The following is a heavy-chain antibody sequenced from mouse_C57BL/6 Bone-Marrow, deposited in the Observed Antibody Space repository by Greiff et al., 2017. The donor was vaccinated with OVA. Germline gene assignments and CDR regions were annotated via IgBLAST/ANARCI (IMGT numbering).Heavy chain of an antibody. Sequence: VQLQQPGAELVKPGASVKMSCKASGYTFTSYWITWVKQRPGKGLEWIGDIYPGSGSTNYNEKFKRKATLTVDTSSITAYMQLSSLTSEDSAVYYCARGKYYYPFAYWGQGTLVTVSA. CDR3: ARGKYYYPFAY. J-gene: IGHJ3*01. CDR2: IYPGSGST. V-gene: IGHV1-55*01. CDR1: GYTFTSYW. D-gene: IGHD1-1*01.